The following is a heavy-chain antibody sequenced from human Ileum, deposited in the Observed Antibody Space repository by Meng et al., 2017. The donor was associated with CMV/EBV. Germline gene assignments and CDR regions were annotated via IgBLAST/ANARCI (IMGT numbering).Heavy chain of an antibody. CDR1: GGSINISPYY. V-gene: IGHV4-39*07. CDR2: IYYSGTT. CDR3: ARAPRVVVLLTQGGAFDI. Sequence: GSLRLSCSVSGGSINISPYYWAWIRQSPGQGLEWIGTIYYSGTTFYNSSLKSRATISVDTSKNQFSLGLTSVTAADTAVYYCARAPRVVVLLTQGGAFDIWSQGTSVTVSS. J-gene: IGHJ3*02. D-gene: IGHD3-22*01.